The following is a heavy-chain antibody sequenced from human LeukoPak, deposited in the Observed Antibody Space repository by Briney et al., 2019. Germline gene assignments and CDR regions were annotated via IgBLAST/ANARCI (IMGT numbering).Heavy chain of an antibody. CDR2: IIPIFGTA. Sequence: SVKVSCKASGGTFSSYAISWVRQAPGQGLEWMGGIIPIFGTANYAQKFQGRVTITADESTSTAYMELSSLRSEDTAVYYCAIPKPKQLWALYYYYGMDVWGQGTTVTVSS. D-gene: IGHD5-18*01. V-gene: IGHV1-69*13. CDR1: GGTFSSYA. CDR3: AIPKPKQLWALYYYYGMDV. J-gene: IGHJ6*02.